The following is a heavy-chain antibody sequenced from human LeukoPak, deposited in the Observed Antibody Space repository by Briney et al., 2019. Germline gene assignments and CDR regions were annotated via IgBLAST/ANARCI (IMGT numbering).Heavy chain of an antibody. D-gene: IGHD2-2*01. CDR2: IIPIFGTA. CDR1: GGTFSSYA. Sequence: SVKVSCKASGGTFSSYAISWVRQAPGQGLEWMGGIIPIFGTANYAQKFQGRVTITTDESTSTAYMELSSLRSEDTAVYYCARARSAYCSSTSCYFPYYYGMDVWGQGTTVTVSS. V-gene: IGHV1-69*05. J-gene: IGHJ6*02. CDR3: ARARSAYCSSTSCYFPYYYGMDV.